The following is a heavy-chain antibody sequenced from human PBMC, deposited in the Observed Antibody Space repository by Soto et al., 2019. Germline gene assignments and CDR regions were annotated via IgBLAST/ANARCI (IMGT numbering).Heavy chain of an antibody. CDR1: GFTFSSYG. Sequence: GGSLRLSCAASGFTFSSYGMHWVRQAPGKGLEWVAVIWYDGSNKYYADSVKGRFTISRGNSKNTLYLQMNSLRAEDTAVYYCARDKGAAGINAGMDVWGQGTTDTVSS. D-gene: IGHD6-13*01. J-gene: IGHJ6*02. CDR3: ARDKGAAGINAGMDV. V-gene: IGHV3-33*01. CDR2: IWYDGSNK.